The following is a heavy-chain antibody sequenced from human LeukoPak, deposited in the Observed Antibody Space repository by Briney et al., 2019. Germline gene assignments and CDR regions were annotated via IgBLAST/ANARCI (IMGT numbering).Heavy chain of an antibody. CDR2: INHSGST. V-gene: IGHV4-34*01. J-gene: IGHJ4*02. Sequence: TSETLCLTCAVYGGSFSGYYWSWIRQPPGKGLEWIGEINHSGSTNYNPSLKSRVTISVDTSKNQFSLKLSSVTAADTAVYYCARGRRIAVAGTFDYWGQGTLVTVSS. D-gene: IGHD6-19*01. CDR3: ARGRRIAVAGTFDY. CDR1: GGSFSGYY.